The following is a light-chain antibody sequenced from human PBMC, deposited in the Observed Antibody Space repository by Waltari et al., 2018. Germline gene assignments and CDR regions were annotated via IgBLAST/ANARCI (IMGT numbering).Light chain of an antibody. CDR2: GNN. CDR1: SPNIGAGLD. Sequence: QSVLTHPPSVSGAPGPRVTISCTGSSPNIGAGLDVHWYQQLPGRTPKLLIHGNNTRPSGVPDRFSGSKSGTSGSLAIAGLQADDETDYYCQSYDSSLSGHVFGTGTKVTVL. V-gene: IGLV1-40*01. J-gene: IGLJ1*01. CDR3: QSYDSSLSGHV.